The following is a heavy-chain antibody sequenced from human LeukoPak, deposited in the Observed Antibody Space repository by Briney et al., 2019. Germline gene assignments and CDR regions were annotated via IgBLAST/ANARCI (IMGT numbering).Heavy chain of an antibody. CDR3: ARSVYDSSGYYYFYFDL. Sequence: PGGSLRLSCAASGFTFSSYGMHWVRQAPGKGLEWVAVIANDGRDKKYADSVKGRFTISRDSSKNTLFLHMNTLRAEDTAIYYCARSVYDSSGYYYFYFDLWGRGTLVTVSS. J-gene: IGHJ2*01. D-gene: IGHD3-22*01. CDR2: IANDGRDK. V-gene: IGHV3-30*03. CDR1: GFTFSSYG.